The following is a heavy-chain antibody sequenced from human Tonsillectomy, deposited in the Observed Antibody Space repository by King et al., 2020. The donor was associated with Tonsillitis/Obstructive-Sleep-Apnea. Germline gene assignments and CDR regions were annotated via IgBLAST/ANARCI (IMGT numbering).Heavy chain of an antibody. CDR2: IYWDDDK. J-gene: IGHJ4*02. CDR3: ALISPLDYYDSSGYYYRY. V-gene: IGHV2-5*02. Sequence: FTLKESGPTLVKPTQTLTLTCTFSGFSLSTSGVGVGWIRQPPGKALEWLALIYWDDDKRYSPSLKSRLTITKDTSKNQVVLTMTNMDPVDTATYYCALISPLDYYDSSGYYYRYWGQGTLVTVSS. CDR1: GFSLSTSGVG. D-gene: IGHD3-22*01.